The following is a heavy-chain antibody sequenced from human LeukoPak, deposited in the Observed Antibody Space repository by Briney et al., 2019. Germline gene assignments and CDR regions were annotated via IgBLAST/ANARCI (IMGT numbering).Heavy chain of an antibody. Sequence: XGGSXSGYYWSWIRQPPGKGLEWIGEINHSGSANYNPSLKSRVTISVDTSKNQCSLKLSSVTAADTAVYYCARXXXLNVAXEXXSSXTNPXDYYSSAHRPSYYFDYWGQGTLVTVSS. CDR2: INHSGSA. J-gene: IGHJ4*02. V-gene: IGHV4-34*01. D-gene: IGHD3-22*01. CDR3: ARXXXLNVAXEXXSSXTNPXDYYSSAHRPSYYFDY. CDR1: GGSXSGYY.